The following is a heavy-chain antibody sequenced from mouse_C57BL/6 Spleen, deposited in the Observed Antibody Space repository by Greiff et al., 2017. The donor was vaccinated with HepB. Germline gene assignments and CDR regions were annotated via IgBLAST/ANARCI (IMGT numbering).Heavy chain of an antibody. CDR1: GYSITSGYY. CDR2: ISYDGSN. J-gene: IGHJ3*01. V-gene: IGHV3-6*01. Sequence: EVQLQESGPGLVKPSQSLSLTCSVTGYSITSGYYWNWIRQFPGNKLEWMGYISYDGSNNYNPSLKNRISITRDTSTNQFFLKLNSVTTEDTATYSCARERYDGYYVSFAYWGQGTLVTVSA. D-gene: IGHD2-3*01. CDR3: ARERYDGYYVSFAY.